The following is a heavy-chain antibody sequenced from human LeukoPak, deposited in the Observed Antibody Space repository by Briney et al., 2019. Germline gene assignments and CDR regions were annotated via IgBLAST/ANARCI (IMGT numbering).Heavy chain of an antibody. J-gene: IGHJ1*01. CDR3: ASSSGWRQYFQH. CDR1: GGSTSSYY. D-gene: IGHD6-19*01. Sequence: PSETLSLTCTVSGGSTSSYYWSWIRQPPGKGLEWIGYIYYSGSTNYNPSLKSRVTISVDTSKNQFSLKLSSVTAADTAVYYCASSSGWRQYFQHWGQGTLVTVSS. V-gene: IGHV4-59*08. CDR2: IYYSGST.